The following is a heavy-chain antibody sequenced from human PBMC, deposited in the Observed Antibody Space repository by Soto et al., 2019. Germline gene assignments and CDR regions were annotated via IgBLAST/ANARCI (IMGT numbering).Heavy chain of an antibody. CDR2: INHSGST. V-gene: IGHV4-34*01. J-gene: IGHJ4*02. D-gene: IGHD6-6*01. CDR1: GGSFSGYY. Sequence: PSETLSLTCAVYGGSFSGYYWSWIRQPPGKGLEWIGEINHSGSTNYNPSLKSRVTISVDTSKNLFSLKLSSVTAADTAVYYCARGRWGAARTFDYWGQGTLVTVSS. CDR3: ARGRWGAARTFDY.